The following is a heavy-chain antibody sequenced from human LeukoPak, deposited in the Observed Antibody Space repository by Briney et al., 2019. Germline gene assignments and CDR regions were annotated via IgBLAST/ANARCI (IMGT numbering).Heavy chain of an antibody. Sequence: PGGSLTLSCAASGLTFSSYWMHWARQARGKARVWFLRINSGGSSTSYADCVKRRFTISRDNAKNTLYLKMNSLRAEDTAVYYCARDRVDWGQGTMVTVSS. CDR2: INSGGSST. CDR3: ARDRVD. D-gene: IGHD3-10*01. CDR1: GLTFSSYW. V-gene: IGHV3-74*01. J-gene: IGHJ3*01.